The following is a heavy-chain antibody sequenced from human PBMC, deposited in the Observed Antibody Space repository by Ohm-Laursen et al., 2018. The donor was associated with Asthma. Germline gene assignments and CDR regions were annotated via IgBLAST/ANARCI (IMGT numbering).Heavy chain of an antibody. Sequence: TLSLTCTVSGGSISSSSYYWGWIRQPPGKGLEWIGSIYYSGSTYYNPSLKSRVTISVDTSKNQFSLKLSSVTAADTAVYYCATRNYYDSSGYSNDAFDIWGQGTMVTVSS. CDR3: ATRNYYDSSGYSNDAFDI. CDR2: IYYSGST. CDR1: GGSISSSSYY. V-gene: IGHV4-39*01. D-gene: IGHD3-22*01. J-gene: IGHJ3*02.